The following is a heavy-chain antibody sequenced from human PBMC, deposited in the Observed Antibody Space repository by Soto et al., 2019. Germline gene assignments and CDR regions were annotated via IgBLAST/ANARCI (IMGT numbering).Heavy chain of an antibody. D-gene: IGHD3-22*01. CDR2: INPNSGGT. V-gene: IGHV1-2*02. J-gene: IGHJ4*02. CDR1: GYTFTAYY. CDR3: ARAHHYYYSSGMPGY. Sequence: GASVKVSCKASGYTFTAYYMHWVRQAPGQGLEWMGWINPNSGGTNYAQKFQGRVTMTRDTSISTAYMELSRLRSDDTAVYYCARAHHYYYSSGMPGYWGQGTLVTVSS.